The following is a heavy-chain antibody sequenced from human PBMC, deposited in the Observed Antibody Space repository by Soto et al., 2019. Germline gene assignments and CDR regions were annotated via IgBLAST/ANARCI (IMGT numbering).Heavy chain of an antibody. D-gene: IGHD3-3*01. CDR1: GGTFSTYA. V-gene: IGHV1-69*01. J-gene: IGHJ3*02. CDR2: IIPIFGTA. Sequence: QVQLVQSGAEVKKPGSSVKVSCKASGGTFSTYAISWVRQAPGQGLEWMGGIIPIFGTAKYAQKFQGRVTITADESTSTAYLELRSRRSEDTAVYYCAREIFGVIISGGRDAFDIWGQGTMVTVSS. CDR3: AREIFGVIISGGRDAFDI.